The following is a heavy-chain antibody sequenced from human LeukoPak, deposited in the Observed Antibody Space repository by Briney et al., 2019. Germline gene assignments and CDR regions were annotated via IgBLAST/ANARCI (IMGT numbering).Heavy chain of an antibody. CDR3: AKDRTSWYYSFDY. CDR2: IHSDGRIT. CDR1: GFTFRSYW. V-gene: IGHV3-74*01. D-gene: IGHD6-13*01. Sequence: GGSLRLSCAASGFTFRSYWMHWVRHAPGKGLVWVSCIHSDGRITSYADSVKGRFTISRDNSKNTLFLQMNNLRAEDTAVYYCAKDRTSWYYSFDYWGQGTLVT. J-gene: IGHJ4*02.